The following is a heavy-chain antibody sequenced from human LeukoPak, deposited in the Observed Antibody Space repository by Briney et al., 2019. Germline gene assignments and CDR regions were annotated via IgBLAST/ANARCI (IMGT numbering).Heavy chain of an antibody. CDR2: IYYSGST. D-gene: IGHD6-13*01. Sequence: SETLSLTCTVSGGSISSYYWSWIRQPRGKGLEGSGDIYYSGSTNSNPSLNSRVTISVDTSKNQFSLKLSSVTAADTAVYYCARVWGIAAAGTGGGFDSWGQGTLVTVSS. J-gene: IGHJ4*02. V-gene: IGHV4-59*01. CDR3: ARVWGIAAAGTGGGFDS. CDR1: GGSISSYY.